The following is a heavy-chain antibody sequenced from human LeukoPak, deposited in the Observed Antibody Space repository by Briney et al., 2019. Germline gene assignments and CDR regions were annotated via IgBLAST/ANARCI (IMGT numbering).Heavy chain of an antibody. CDR1: GYTFTSYD. CDR2: MNPNSGNT. V-gene: IGHV1-8*01. Sequence: ASVKVSCKASGYTFTSYDINWVRQATGQGLEWMGWMNPNSGNTGYAQKFQGRVTMTRNTSISTAYMELSSLRSEDTAVYYCARVGTSDYNFDYWGQGTLVTVPS. D-gene: IGHD4-11*01. CDR3: ARVGTSDYNFDY. J-gene: IGHJ4*02.